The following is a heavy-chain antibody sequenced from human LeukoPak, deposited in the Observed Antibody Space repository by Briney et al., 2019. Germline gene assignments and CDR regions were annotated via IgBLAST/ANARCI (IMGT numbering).Heavy chain of an antibody. Sequence: SETLSLTCTVSGGSVSSGTYCCSWIRQPPGKGLEWIGYIYYSGSTNYNPSLKSRVTMSVDTSKNQFSLKLSSVTAADTAVYYCASHQLAAPGQDHYYGMDVWGQGATVTVSS. V-gene: IGHV4-61*01. CDR2: IYYSGST. CDR3: ASHQLAAPGQDHYYGMDV. D-gene: IGHD6-13*01. CDR1: GGSVSSGTYC. J-gene: IGHJ6*02.